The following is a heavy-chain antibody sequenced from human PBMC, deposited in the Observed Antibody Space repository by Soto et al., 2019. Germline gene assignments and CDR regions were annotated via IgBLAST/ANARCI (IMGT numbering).Heavy chain of an antibody. CDR1: GGSISSGGYY. D-gene: IGHD3-3*01. V-gene: IGHV4-31*03. J-gene: IGHJ6*02. CDR2: IYYSGST. Sequence: QVQLQESGPGLVKPSQTLSLTCTVSGGSISSGGYYWSWIRQHPGKGLEWIGYIYYSGSTYYNPSLKSRVTISGDTSKNQFSLKLSSVTAADTAVYYCARGGSSTTEWFYYGMDVWGQGTTVTVSS. CDR3: ARGGSSTTEWFYYGMDV.